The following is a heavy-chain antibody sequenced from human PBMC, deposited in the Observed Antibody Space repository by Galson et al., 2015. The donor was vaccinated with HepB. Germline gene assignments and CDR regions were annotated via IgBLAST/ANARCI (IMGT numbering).Heavy chain of an antibody. CDR2: IFWDDDK. CDR3: AHYTSSSQSYYLDS. V-gene: IGHV2-5*02. Sequence: PALVKPTQTLSLTCSFSGFSLNTPGMGVGWIRQPPGKALEWLALIFWDDDKRYNSSLETRLTITKDTSRNQVVLTLTNMDPLDTATYYCAHYTSSSQSYYLDSWGHRTLVTVS. CDR1: GFSLNTPGMG. J-gene: IGHJ4*01. D-gene: IGHD6-6*01.